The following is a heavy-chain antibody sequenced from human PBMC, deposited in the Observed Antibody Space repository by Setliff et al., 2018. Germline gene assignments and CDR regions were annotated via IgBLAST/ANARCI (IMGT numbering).Heavy chain of an antibody. CDR1: GETFSGFH. CDR3: ARGGSRWFGALSVPTTFDY. V-gene: IGHV4-34*01. CDR2: INPSGST. Sequence: SETLSLTCAVYGETFSGFHWHWIRQAPGKGLEWIGQINPSGSTYYNPAVRGRVTISSDTSKNQFSLKLTSVTAADTAVYYCARGGSRWFGALSVPTTFDYWGQGIVGTVAS. D-gene: IGHD3-10*01. J-gene: IGHJ4*02.